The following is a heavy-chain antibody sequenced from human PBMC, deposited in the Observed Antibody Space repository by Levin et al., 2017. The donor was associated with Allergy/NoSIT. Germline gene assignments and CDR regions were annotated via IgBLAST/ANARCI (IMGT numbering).Heavy chain of an antibody. J-gene: IGHJ4*02. V-gene: IGHV4-4*07. D-gene: IGHD3-10*01. CDR1: GGSISSYY. CDR2: IYTSGST. Sequence: SETLSPTCTVSGGSISSYYWSWIRQPAGKGLEWIGRIYTSGSTNYNPSLKSRVTMSVDTSKNQFSLKLSSVTAADTAVYYCASGRGVISFTDYWGQGTLVTVSS. CDR3: ASGRGVISFTDY.